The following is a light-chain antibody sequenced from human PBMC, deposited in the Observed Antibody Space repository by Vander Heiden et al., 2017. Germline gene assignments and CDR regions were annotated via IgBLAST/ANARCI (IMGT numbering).Light chain of an antibody. CDR1: QRVRSY. CDR3: QQRSNWRGT. V-gene: IGKV3-11*01. J-gene: IGKJ3*01. CDR2: DAS. Sequence: EIVLTQSPATLSLSPGERATLSFRASQRVRSYLAWYQQKPGQAPRLLIYDASNRATGIPARFSGSGSGTDFTLTISSLEPEDFAVYYCQQRSNWRGTFGPGTKVDIK.